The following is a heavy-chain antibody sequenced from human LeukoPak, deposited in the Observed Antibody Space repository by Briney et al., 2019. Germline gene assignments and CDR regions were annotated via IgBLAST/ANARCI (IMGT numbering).Heavy chain of an antibody. V-gene: IGHV4-34*01. J-gene: IGHJ6*04. CDR3: ARVHIYCSGGSCYSGVLRYYHYYGMDV. D-gene: IGHD2-15*01. Sequence: PSETLSLTCAVYGGSFSGCYWSWIRQPPGKGLEWIGEINHSGSTNYNPSLKSRVTISVDTSKNQFSLKLSSVTAADTAVYYCARVHIYCSGGSCYSGVLRYYHYYGMDVWGKGTTVTVSS. CDR1: GGSFSGCY. CDR2: INHSGST.